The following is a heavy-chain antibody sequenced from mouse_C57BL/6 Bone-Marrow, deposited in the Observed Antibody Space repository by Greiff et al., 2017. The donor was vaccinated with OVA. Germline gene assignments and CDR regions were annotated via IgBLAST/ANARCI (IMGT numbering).Heavy chain of an antibody. V-gene: IGHV1-69*01. D-gene: IGHD2-5*01. CDR3: ARGAYYSKPLYAMDY. CDR2: IDPSDSDT. Sequence: QVQLQQPGAELVMPGASVKLSCKASGYTFTSYWMHWVKQRPGQGLEWIGEIDPSDSDTNYNQKFKGKSTLTVDKSSSTAYMQLSSLTSEDSAVYYCARGAYYSKPLYAMDYWGQGTSVTVSS. CDR1: GYTFTSYW. J-gene: IGHJ4*01.